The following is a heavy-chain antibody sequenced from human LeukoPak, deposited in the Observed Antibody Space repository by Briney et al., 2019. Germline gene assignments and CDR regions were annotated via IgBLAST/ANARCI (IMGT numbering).Heavy chain of an antibody. J-gene: IGHJ6*04. CDR1: GGSFSGYY. CDR2: INHSGST. D-gene: IGHD2-2*02. Sequence: SETLSLTCAVYGGSFSGYYWSWIRQPPGKGLEWIGEINHSGSTNYNPSLKSRVTISVDTSKNQFSLKLSSVTAADTAVYYCAREDIVVVPVAIHSGGMDVWGKGTTVTVSS. CDR3: AREDIVVVPVAIHSGGMDV. V-gene: IGHV4-34*01.